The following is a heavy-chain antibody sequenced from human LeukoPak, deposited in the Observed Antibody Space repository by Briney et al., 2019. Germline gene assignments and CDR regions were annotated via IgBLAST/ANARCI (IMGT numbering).Heavy chain of an antibody. CDR2: INHSGST. V-gene: IGHV4-34*01. CDR3: ARDFGGSGWALDY. J-gene: IGHJ4*02. Sequence: SETLSLTCAVYGGSFSGYYWSWIRQPPGKGLEWIGEINHSGSTNYNPSLKSRVTISVDTSKNQFSLKLSSVTAADTAVYYCARDFGGSGWALDYWGQGTLVTVSS. D-gene: IGHD6-19*01. CDR1: GGSFSGYY.